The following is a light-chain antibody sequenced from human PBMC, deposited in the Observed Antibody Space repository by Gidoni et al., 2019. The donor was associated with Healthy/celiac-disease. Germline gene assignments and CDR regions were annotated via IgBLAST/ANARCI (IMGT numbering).Light chain of an antibody. CDR1: KLGDKY. V-gene: IGLV3-1*01. CDR3: QAWDSSTACYV. CDR2: QDS. Sequence: SYELTQPPSVSVSPGQTASITCSGDKLGDKYACWYQQKPGQSPVLVSYQDSKRPSGIPERFSGSNSGNTATLTISGTQAMDEADYYCQAWDSSTACYVFGTGTKVTVL. J-gene: IGLJ1*01.